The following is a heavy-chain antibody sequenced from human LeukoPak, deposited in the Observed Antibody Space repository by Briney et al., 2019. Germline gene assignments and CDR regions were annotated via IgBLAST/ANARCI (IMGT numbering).Heavy chain of an antibody. V-gene: IGHV3-23*01. CDR1: GFTFSTYA. D-gene: IGHD6-19*01. Sequence: GGSLRLSCAASGFTFSTYAMSWVRQAPGKGLEWVSGISGSGGSTYYADSVKGRFTISRDNSKDTLYLQMHSLRAEDTAVYYCAKRGSGITVAADYWGQGTLVTVSS. CDR2: ISGSGGST. J-gene: IGHJ4*02. CDR3: AKRGSGITVAADY.